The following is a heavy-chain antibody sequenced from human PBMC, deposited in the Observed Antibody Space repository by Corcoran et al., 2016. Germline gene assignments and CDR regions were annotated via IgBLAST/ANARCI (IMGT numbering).Heavy chain of an antibody. CDR1: GFTFSNAW. J-gene: IGHJ4*02. D-gene: IGHD4-17*01. Sequence: EVQLVESGGGLIKSGGSLRLTCAASGFTFSNAWMNWVRQAPGKGLEWIGHIKSKTDGGTTDYAAPVKGRFTISRDDSKNTLYLQMNSLKTEDTAIYYCAASQSGDYNWGQGTLVTVSS. CDR2: IKSKTDGGTT. V-gene: IGHV3-15*01. CDR3: AASQSGDYN.